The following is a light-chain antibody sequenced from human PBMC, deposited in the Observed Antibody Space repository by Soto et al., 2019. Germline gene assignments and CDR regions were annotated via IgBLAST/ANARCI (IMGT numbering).Light chain of an antibody. J-gene: IGLJ1*01. CDR1: SSDVGSYNL. V-gene: IGLV2-23*01. CDR3: CSYAGSSTV. CDR2: EGS. Sequence: QSALTQPASVSGSPGQSITISCTGTSSDVGSYNLVSWYQQHPGKAPKLMIYEGSKRPSGVSNRFSGSKSGKTASLTISGLQAEDEADYYCCSYAGSSTVFGTGTKVTVL.